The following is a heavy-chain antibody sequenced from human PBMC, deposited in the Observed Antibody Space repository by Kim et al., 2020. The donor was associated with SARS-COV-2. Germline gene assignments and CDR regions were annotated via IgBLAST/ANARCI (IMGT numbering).Heavy chain of an antibody. V-gene: IGHV1-24*01. Sequence: ASVKVSCKVSGYTLTELSMHWVRQAPGKGLEWMGGFDPEDGETIYAQKFQGRVTMTEDTSTDTAYMELSSLRSEDTAVYYCAIERGVVAAMPGAFDIWGQGTMVTVSS. CDR2: FDPEDGET. J-gene: IGHJ3*02. D-gene: IGHD2-15*01. CDR1: GYTLTELS. CDR3: AIERGVVAAMPGAFDI.